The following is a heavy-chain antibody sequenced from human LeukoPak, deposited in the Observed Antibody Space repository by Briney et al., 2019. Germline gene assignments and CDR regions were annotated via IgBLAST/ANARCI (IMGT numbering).Heavy chain of an antibody. V-gene: IGHV3-30*18. CDR2: ISYDGSNT. Sequence: GGSLRLSCAASGFSFSSYAMHWVRQAPGKGLEWVAVISYDGSNTYYADSEKGRFTISRDNSKNMLYLQMNSLRAEDTAVYYCAKPYYYGSRSYMDYWGQGTLVTVSS. CDR1: GFSFSSYA. J-gene: IGHJ4*02. D-gene: IGHD3-10*01. CDR3: AKPYYYGSRSYMDY.